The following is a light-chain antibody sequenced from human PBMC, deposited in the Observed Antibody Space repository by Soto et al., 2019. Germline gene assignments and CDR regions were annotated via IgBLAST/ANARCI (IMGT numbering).Light chain of an antibody. V-gene: IGKV1-5*03. CDR3: HQYNSYPYT. CDR2: KAS. CDR1: QSISSW. Sequence: DIQMTQSPSSLSASVGDRVTITCRASQSISSWLAWYQQKQGKAPKLLIYKASSLESGVPSRFSGSASGTEFTLIISSLQRDDFPTYFCHQYNSYPYTFGQGTKLEIK. J-gene: IGKJ2*01.